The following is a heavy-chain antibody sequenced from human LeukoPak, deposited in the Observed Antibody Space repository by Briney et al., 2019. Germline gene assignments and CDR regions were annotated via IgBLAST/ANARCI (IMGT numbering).Heavy chain of an antibody. V-gene: IGHV3-23*01. CDR3: AKTYCSSTSCHKKGGNY. D-gene: IGHD2-2*02. J-gene: IGHJ4*02. CDR1: GFTFSSYS. Sequence: GGSLRLSCAASGFTFSSYSMNWVRQAPGKGLEWVSAISGSGGSTYYADSVKGRFTISRDNSKNTLYLQMNSLRAEDTAVYYCAKTYCSSTSCHKKGGNYWGQGTLVTVSS. CDR2: ISGSGGST.